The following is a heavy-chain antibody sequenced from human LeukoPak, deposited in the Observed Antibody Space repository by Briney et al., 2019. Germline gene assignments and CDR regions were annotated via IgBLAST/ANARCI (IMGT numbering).Heavy chain of an antibody. Sequence: ASVKVSCKASGYTFTSYAIHWVRQAPGQRLEWMGWISAGNGNTKYSQNFQGRVTFISNTSATTAFMELSSLRSEDAAVYYCPRDSGSGNNDYWGQGTLVTVSS. D-gene: IGHD1-26*01. CDR3: PRDSGSGNNDY. CDR2: ISAGNGNT. J-gene: IGHJ4*02. V-gene: IGHV1-3*01. CDR1: GYTFTSYA.